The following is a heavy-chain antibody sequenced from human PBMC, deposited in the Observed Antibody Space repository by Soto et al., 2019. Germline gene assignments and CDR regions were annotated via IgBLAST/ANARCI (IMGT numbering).Heavy chain of an antibody. V-gene: IGHV3-74*01. D-gene: IGHD2-8*01. CDR3: ATVFYL. CDR2: VDTDGGGT. Sequence: EVQLVESGGGLVQPGGSLRVSCAASGFTLRSHRIHWVRQVPGKGLEWVSRVDTDGGGTSYADSVKGRFTISTDNAKNTVHLQMNGLRCEDTAVYYCATVFYLWGQGLLVTVSS. CDR1: GFTLRSHR. J-gene: IGHJ5*02.